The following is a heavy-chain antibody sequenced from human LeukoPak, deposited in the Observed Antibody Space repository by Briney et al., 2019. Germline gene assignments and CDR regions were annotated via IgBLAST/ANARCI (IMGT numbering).Heavy chain of an antibody. CDR3: ARESMTNQIDY. J-gene: IGHJ4*02. D-gene: IGHD2-8*01. CDR1: GFTFSSYG. CDR2: ISSSSSYI. Sequence: GRSLRLSCAASGFTFSSYGMHWVRQAPGKGLEWVSSISSSSSYIYYADSVKGRFTISRDNAKNSLYLQMNSLRAEDTAVYYCARESMTNQIDYWGQGTLVTVSS. V-gene: IGHV3-21*01.